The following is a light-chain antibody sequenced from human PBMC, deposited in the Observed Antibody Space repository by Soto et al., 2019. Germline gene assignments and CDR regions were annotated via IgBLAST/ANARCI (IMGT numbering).Light chain of an antibody. CDR3: LQDYNYPWT. J-gene: IGKJ1*01. CDR1: QSISSY. CDR2: AAS. V-gene: IGKV1-6*01. Sequence: IQMTQSPSSLSASVGARVTITCRASQSISSYLNWYQQKPGKAPKLLIYAASSLQSGVPSRFSGSGSGTDFTLTISSLQPEDFATYYCLQDYNYPWTFGQGTKV.